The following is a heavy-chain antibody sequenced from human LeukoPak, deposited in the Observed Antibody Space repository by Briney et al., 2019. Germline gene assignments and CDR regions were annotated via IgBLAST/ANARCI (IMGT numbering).Heavy chain of an antibody. V-gene: IGHV4-59*01. J-gene: IGHJ4*02. CDR3: AGGEGLFDY. CDR2: IYYSGST. Sequence: KPSETLSLTCTVSGGSISSYYWSWIRQPPGKGLEWIGYIYYSGSTNYNPSLKSRVTISVDTSKNQFSLKLSSVTAADTAVYYCAGGEGLFDYWGQGTLVTVSS. CDR1: GGSISSYY.